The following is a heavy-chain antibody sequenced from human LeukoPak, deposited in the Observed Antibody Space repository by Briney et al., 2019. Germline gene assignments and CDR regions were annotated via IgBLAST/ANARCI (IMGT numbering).Heavy chain of an antibody. J-gene: IGHJ4*02. D-gene: IGHD4-17*01. Sequence: PSETLSLTCAVSGASISSGNYCWYWIRQPPGKGLEWIGSISYDGTTYYKPSLKSRVTISLDTSKNQFSLKLSSVTAADTAVYYCARVAYDYGDPNFDYWGQGTLVTVSS. CDR2: ISYDGTT. CDR1: GASISSGNYC. V-gene: IGHV4-39*07. CDR3: ARVAYDYGDPNFDY.